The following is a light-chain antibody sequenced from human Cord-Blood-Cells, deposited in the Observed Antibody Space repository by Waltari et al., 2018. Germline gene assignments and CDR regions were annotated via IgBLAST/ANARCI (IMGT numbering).Light chain of an antibody. CDR1: SSDVGGYNY. CDR3: SSYTSSSTWV. V-gene: IGLV2-14*01. Sequence: QSALTQPRSVSGSPGPSVTISCTGTSSDVGGYNYVSWYQQHPGKAPKLMIYDVSKRPSGVSNRFSGSKSGNTASLTISGLQAEDEADYYCSSYTSSSTWVFGGGTKLTVL. CDR2: DVS. J-gene: IGLJ3*02.